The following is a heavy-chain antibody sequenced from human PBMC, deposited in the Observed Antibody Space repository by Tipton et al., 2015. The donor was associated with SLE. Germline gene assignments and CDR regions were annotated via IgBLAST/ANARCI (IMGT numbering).Heavy chain of an antibody. CDR2: ISYDGSNK. V-gene: IGHV3-30*03. J-gene: IGHJ4*02. CDR1: GFTFDDYV. D-gene: IGHD3-10*01. CDR3: ARFRGSGLEY. Sequence: SLRLSCAASGFTFDDYVMHWVRQAPGKGLEWVAVISYDGSNKYYADSVKGRFTISRDNSKNTLYLQMNSLRAEDSAVYYCARFRGSGLEYWGQGTLVTVSS.